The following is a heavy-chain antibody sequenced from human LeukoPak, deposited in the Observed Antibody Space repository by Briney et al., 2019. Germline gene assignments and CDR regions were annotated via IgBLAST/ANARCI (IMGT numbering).Heavy chain of an antibody. CDR1: GFAFTYYS. D-gene: IGHD1-26*01. J-gene: IGHJ4*02. CDR3: VKTMGAIDHDY. Sequence: GGTLRLSCAASGFAFTYYSMTWVRQPPGKGLEWVSTVTRSVGSAYYADPVKGRFTNSRDNSKNTLHLQMNSLRPEDTAVYYCVKTMGAIDHDYWGQGTLVTVSS. V-gene: IGHV3-23*01. CDR2: VTRSVGSA.